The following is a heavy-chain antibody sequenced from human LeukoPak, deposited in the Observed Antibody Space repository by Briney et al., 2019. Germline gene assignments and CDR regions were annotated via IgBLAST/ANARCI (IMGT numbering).Heavy chain of an antibody. CDR2: ISDNGAVT. D-gene: IGHD3-10*01. V-gene: IGHV3-NL1*01. Sequence: GGSLRLSCAASGFTFISYGTHWVRQAPGKGLEWVSVISDNGAVTFYGDSVKGRFTISRDNSKNTLYLQMNSLRGEDTAVYYCAKSYGSGSYRIDYWGQGTLVTVSS. CDR1: GFTFISYG. J-gene: IGHJ4*02. CDR3: AKSYGSGSYRIDY.